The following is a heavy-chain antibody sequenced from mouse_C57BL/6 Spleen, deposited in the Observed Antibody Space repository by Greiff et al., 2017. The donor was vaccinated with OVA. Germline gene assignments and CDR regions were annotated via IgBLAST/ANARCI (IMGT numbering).Heavy chain of an antibody. CDR1: GYTFTSYW. V-gene: IGHV1-52*01. D-gene: IGHD2-3*01. CDR2: IDPTDSET. J-gene: IGHJ1*03. Sequence: QVQLQQPGAELVRPGSSVKLSCKASGYTFTSYWMHWVKQRPKQGLEWIGNIDPTDSETKYNQKFKDKATLTVDKSSSTAYMQLSRLTSECDAFYYCARRVLLLGGYFDVWGTGTTVTVSS. CDR3: ARRVLLLGGYFDV.